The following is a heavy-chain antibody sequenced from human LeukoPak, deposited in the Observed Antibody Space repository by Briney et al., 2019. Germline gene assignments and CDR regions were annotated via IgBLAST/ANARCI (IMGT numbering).Heavy chain of an antibody. J-gene: IGHJ6*03. CDR1: GGSFSGYY. Sequence: PETLSLTCAVYGGSFSGYYWSWIRQPPGKGLEWIGEINHSGSTNYNPSLKSRVTISVDTSKNQFSLKLSSVTAADTAVYYCARGRGALGSSSLYYMDVWGKGTTVTVSS. V-gene: IGHV4-34*01. CDR3: ARGRGALGSSSLYYMDV. CDR2: INHSGST. D-gene: IGHD6-6*01.